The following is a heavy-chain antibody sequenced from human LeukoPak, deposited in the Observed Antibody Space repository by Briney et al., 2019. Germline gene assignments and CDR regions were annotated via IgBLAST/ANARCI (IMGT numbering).Heavy chain of an antibody. CDR3: AKNREREGSYLDY. CDR2: ISGSGGST. Sequence: GGSLRLSCAASGFTFSSHGMDWVRQAPGKGLEWVSAISGSGGSTYYADSVKGRFTISRDNSKNTLYLQMNSLRAEDTAVYYCAKNREREGSYLDYWGQGTLVTVSS. J-gene: IGHJ4*02. D-gene: IGHD3-10*01. V-gene: IGHV3-23*01. CDR1: GFTFSSHG.